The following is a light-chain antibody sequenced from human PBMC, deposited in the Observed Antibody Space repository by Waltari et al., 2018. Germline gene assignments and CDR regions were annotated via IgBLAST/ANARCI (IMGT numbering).Light chain of an antibody. CDR2: DVS. CDR3: CSYAGSSWV. CDR1: SSDVGGYNY. Sequence: QSALTQRRAVSGSPGQSVTISCTGTSSDVGGYNYVSCYQQHPGKAPKLMIYDVSKRPSGVPDRFSGSKSGNTASLTISGLQAEDEADYYCCSYAGSSWVFGGGTKLTVL. V-gene: IGLV2-11*01. J-gene: IGLJ3*02.